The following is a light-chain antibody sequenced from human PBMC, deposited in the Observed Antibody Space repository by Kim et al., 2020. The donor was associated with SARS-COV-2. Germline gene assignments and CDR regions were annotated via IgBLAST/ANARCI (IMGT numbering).Light chain of an antibody. CDR1: QSLLHSNGYNY. J-gene: IGKJ2*03. CDR3: MQALQTPRS. V-gene: IGKV2-28*01. CDR2: LGS. Sequence: DIVMTQSPLSLPVTPGEPASISCRSSQSLLHSNGYNYLDWYLQKPGQSPQLLIYLGSNRASGVPDRFSGSGSGTDFTLKISRVEAEDVGVYYCMQALQTPRSFGQGNKLDI.